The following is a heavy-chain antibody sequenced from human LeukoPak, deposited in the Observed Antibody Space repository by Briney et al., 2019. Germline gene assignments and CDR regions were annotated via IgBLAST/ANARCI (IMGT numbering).Heavy chain of an antibody. CDR1: GLNFSVYY. J-gene: IGHJ4*02. CDR3: VAGVALDY. CDR2: ISKTGTSI. D-gene: IGHD3-3*01. Sequence: GSLRLSCTASGLNFSVYYMTWIRQAPGNGLGAPGTALEWLSHISKTGTSIYYADSVRGRFTISRNNAKNSLYLHMNSLRAEDTAVYYCVAGVALDYWGQGALVTVSS. V-gene: IGHV3-11*01.